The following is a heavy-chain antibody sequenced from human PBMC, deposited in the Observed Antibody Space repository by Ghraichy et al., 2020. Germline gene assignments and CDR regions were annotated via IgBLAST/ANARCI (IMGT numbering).Heavy chain of an antibody. V-gene: IGHV1-46*01. J-gene: IGHJ4*02. CDR3: ASYGSGRESYFDY. D-gene: IGHD3-10*01. Sequence: MGIINPSGGGTTYEQKFQGRVTMTRDTSTSTVYMELSSLRYEDTAMYYCASYGSGRESYFDYWGQGFLVTVS. CDR2: INPSGGGT.